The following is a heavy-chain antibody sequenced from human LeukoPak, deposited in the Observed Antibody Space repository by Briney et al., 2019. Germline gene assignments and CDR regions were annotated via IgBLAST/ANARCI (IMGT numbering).Heavy chain of an antibody. D-gene: IGHD4-17*01. J-gene: IGHJ3*02. Sequence: GGSLRLSCAASGFIFSNYALMWVRQSPGKGLEWVSAIRGSGGGTFYADSVKGRFTISRDNTKNTLDLQMNGLRAEDTAVYYCARDPNGDYIGAFDMWGRGTLVTVSS. CDR1: GFIFSNYA. CDR2: IRGSGGGT. CDR3: ARDPNGDYIGAFDM. V-gene: IGHV3-23*01.